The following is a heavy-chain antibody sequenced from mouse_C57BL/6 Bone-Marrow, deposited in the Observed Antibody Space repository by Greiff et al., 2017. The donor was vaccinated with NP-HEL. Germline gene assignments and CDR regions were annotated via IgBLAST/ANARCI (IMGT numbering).Heavy chain of an antibody. CDR1: GYTFTSYV. Sequence: QVQLKQSGAELARPGASVKLSCKASGYTFTSYVISWVKQRTGQGLEWIGEIYPRSGNTYYNEKFKGKATLTADKSSSTAYMELRSLTSEDSAVYFCARQFAYWGQGTLVTVSA. V-gene: IGHV1-81*01. J-gene: IGHJ3*01. CDR3: ARQFAY. CDR2: IYPRSGNT.